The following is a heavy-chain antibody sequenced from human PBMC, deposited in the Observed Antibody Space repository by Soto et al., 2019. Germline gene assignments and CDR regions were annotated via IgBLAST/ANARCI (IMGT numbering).Heavy chain of an antibody. Sequence: SETLSLTCTVSGGSISSYYWSWIRQPPGKGLEWIGYIYYSGSTNYNPSLKSRVTISVDTSKNQFSLKLSSVTAADTAVYYCAGYDSSGYYYPRAFDILGQGTMVTVSS. V-gene: IGHV4-59*01. CDR2: IYYSGST. CDR1: GGSISSYY. J-gene: IGHJ3*02. D-gene: IGHD3-22*01. CDR3: AGYDSSGYYYPRAFDI.